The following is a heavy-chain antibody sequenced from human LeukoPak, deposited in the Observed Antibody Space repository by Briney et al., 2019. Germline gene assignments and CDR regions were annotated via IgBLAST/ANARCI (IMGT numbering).Heavy chain of an antibody. Sequence: GGSLRLSCAASGFTFSSYAMSWVRQAPGKGLEWVSAISGSGGSTYYADSVKGRFTISRDNSKNTLYLQMNSLRAEDTAVYYCAKHYYYDFWSGSSGGAAAFDYWGPGTLVTVSS. J-gene: IGHJ4*02. CDR2: ISGSGGST. V-gene: IGHV3-23*01. D-gene: IGHD3-3*01. CDR3: AKHYYYDFWSGSSGGAAAFDY. CDR1: GFTFSSYA.